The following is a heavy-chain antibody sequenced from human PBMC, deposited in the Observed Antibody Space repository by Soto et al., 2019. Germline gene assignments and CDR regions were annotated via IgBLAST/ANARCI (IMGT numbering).Heavy chain of an antibody. CDR1: GYTFASYA. J-gene: IGHJ4*01. CDR2: INAGNGNT. Sequence: ASVKVSCKASGYTFASYAMHWVRQAPGRRLEWMGWINAGNGNTKYSQKFQGRVTITRDTSASTAYMELSSLTSKDTALYYCARDLWLGESFRYYFDYWAQGTLVTVSS. CDR3: ARDLWLGESFRYYFDY. V-gene: IGHV1-3*01. D-gene: IGHD3-10*01.